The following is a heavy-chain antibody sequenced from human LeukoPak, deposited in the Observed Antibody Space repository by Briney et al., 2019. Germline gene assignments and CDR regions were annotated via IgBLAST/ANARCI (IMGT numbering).Heavy chain of an antibody. Sequence: PSETLSLTRAVSGGAFSNYFWTWIRQPPRKGLAWIAEINDSGSTNSNSSLRSRVAISLDTSKNQFSLRLTSVTAADTAVYYCARGQYCSTTTCYSARRYFDFWGQGTLVTVSS. CDR1: GGAFSNYF. J-gene: IGHJ4*02. V-gene: IGHV4-34*01. CDR2: INDSGST. CDR3: ARGQYCSTTTCYSARRYFDF. D-gene: IGHD2-2*01.